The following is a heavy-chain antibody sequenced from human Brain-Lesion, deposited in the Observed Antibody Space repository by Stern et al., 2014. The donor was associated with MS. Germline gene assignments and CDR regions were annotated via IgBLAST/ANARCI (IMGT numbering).Heavy chain of an antibody. V-gene: IGHV1-2*04. CDR2: INPNSGGT. D-gene: IGHD2-2*01. CDR3: ARGGRYYADY. CDR1: GNSFTHFY. J-gene: IGHJ4*02. Sequence: VQLVESGAELKQPGASVRVSCEASGNSFTHFYIHWVRQAPGQGLEWMGWINPNSGGTKFAQKFQGWVTITRDTSMTTAYMEVTSLTSDDTAVYYCARGGRYYADYWGQGTLVTVSS.